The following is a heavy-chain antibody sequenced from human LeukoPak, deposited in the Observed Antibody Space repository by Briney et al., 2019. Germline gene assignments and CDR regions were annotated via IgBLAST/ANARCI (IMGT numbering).Heavy chain of an antibody. Sequence: GGSLRLSCAASGFIVSTTYMSWVRQAPGKGLEWVSVIYSGGSTYYADSVKGRFTISRDSSKNTLYLQMNRLRAEDTAVYYCARGDGGSGRGWFDPRGQGTLVTVSS. CDR2: IYSGGST. J-gene: IGHJ5*02. V-gene: IGHV3-53*01. CDR3: ARGDGGSGRGWFDP. CDR1: GFIVSTTY. D-gene: IGHD6-19*01.